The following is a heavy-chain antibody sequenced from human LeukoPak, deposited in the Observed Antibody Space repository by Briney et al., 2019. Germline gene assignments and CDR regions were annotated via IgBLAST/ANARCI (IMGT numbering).Heavy chain of an antibody. V-gene: IGHV3-21*01. CDR3: ARGWDSSGYYYSFDY. CDR2: ISSSSSYI. D-gene: IGHD3-22*01. J-gene: IGHJ4*02. CDR1: GFTFSSYS. Sequence: GGSLRLSCAASGFTFSSYSMNWVRQAPGKGLEWVSSISSSSSYIYYADSVKGRFTISRDNAKNSLYLQMNSLRAEDTAVYYCARGWDSSGYYYSFDYWGQGTLVTVSP.